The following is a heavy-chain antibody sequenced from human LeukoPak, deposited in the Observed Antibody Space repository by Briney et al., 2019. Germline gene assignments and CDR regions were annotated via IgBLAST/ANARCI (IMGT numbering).Heavy chain of an antibody. CDR1: GGSISSSTYY. D-gene: IGHD3-3*01. J-gene: IGHJ4*02. Sequence: SETLSLTCTVSGGSISSSTYYWGWIRQPPGKGLEWIGYIYYSGSTYYNPSLKSRVTISVDTSKNQFSLKLSSVTAADTAVYYCARQNEYRDFWSGYSYYFDYWGQGTPVTVSS. CDR2: IYYSGST. CDR3: ARQNEYRDFWSGYSYYFDY. V-gene: IGHV4-39*01.